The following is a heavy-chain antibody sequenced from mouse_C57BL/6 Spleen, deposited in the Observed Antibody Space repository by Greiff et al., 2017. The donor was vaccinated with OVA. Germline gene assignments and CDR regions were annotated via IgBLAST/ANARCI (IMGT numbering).Heavy chain of an antibody. V-gene: IGHV1-80*01. CDR2: IYPGDGDT. CDR1: GYAFSSYW. D-gene: IGHD1-1*01. Sequence: QVQLQQSGAELVKPGASVKISCKASGYAFSSYWMNWVKQRPGKGLEWIGQIYPGDGDTNYNGKFKGKATLTADKSSSTAYMQLSSLTSEDSAVYFCARRITTVPSFAYWGQGTLVTVSA. CDR3: ARRITTVPSFAY. J-gene: IGHJ3*01.